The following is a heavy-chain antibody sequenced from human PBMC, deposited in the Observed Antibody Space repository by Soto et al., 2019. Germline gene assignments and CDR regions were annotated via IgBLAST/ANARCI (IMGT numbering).Heavy chain of an antibody. Sequence: GASVKVSCKASGGTFSSYAISWVRQAPGQGLEWMGGIIPIFGTANYAQKFQGRVTITADESTSTAYMELSSLRSEDTAVYYCARYRVVRYYYGMDVWGQGTTVTVSS. CDR3: ARYRVVRYYYGMDV. J-gene: IGHJ6*02. D-gene: IGHD3-22*01. V-gene: IGHV1-69*13. CDR2: IIPIFGTA. CDR1: GGTFSSYA.